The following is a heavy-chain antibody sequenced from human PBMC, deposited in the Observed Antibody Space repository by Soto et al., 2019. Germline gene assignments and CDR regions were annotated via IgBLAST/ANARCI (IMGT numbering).Heavy chain of an antibody. V-gene: IGHV1-69*01. D-gene: IGHD6-19*01. CDR3: ERGYRSGLADYYYYGMDF. J-gene: IGHJ6*02. CDR2: IIPIFGTA. Sequence: QVQLVQSGAEVKKPGSSVKVSCKASGGTFSSYAISWVRQAPGQGLEWMGGIIPIFGTANYAQKFQGRVTITADESTSTAYMELSSVRSEDTAVYYCERGYRSGLADYYYYGMDFWGQGPTVTVSS. CDR1: GGTFSSYA.